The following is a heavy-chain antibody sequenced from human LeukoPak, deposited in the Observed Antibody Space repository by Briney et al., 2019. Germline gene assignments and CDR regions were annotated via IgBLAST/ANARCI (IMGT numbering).Heavy chain of an antibody. CDR2: ISGSGGST. J-gene: IGHJ5*02. D-gene: IGHD3-3*01. V-gene: IGHV3-23*01. CDR1: GFTFSSYA. Sequence: PGGSLRLSCAASGFTFSSYAMSWVRQAPGKGLEWVSAISGSGGSTYYADSVKGRFTISRDNSKNTLYLQMNSLRAEDTAVYYCATEISLRFLTYNWFDPWGQGTLVTVSS. CDR3: ATEISLRFLTYNWFDP.